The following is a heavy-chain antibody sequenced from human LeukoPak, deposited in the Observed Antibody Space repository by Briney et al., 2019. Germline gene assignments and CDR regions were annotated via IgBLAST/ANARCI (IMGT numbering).Heavy chain of an antibody. CDR2: ITGTGGR. CDR1: GFTFSSYA. CDR3: AKDYCRDGNCPFPFLDS. J-gene: IGHJ4*02. D-gene: IGHD2-15*01. Sequence: GGSLRFSCAASGFTFSSYAMSWVRQAPGKGLEWVSIITGTGGRYYGDSVKGRFILSRDNSKNTVYMQMSSLRAEDTATYYCAKDYCRDGNCPFPFLDSWGQGTLVTVSS. V-gene: IGHV3-23*01.